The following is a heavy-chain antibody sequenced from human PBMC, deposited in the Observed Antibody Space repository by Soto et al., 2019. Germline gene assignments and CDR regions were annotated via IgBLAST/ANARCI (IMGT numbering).Heavy chain of an antibody. CDR1: GDSITSGGYS. CDR3: ARDRDCSGGSCGGMDV. CDR2: IYHGGST. V-gene: IGHV4-30-2*01. J-gene: IGHJ6*02. D-gene: IGHD2-15*01. Sequence: NPSETLSLTCAVSGDSITSGGYSWSWIRQPPGKGLEWIGHIYHGGSTYYNPSLKSRVTISVDRSKNQFSLKLSSVTAADTAVYYCARDRDCSGGSCGGMDVWGQGTTVTVSS.